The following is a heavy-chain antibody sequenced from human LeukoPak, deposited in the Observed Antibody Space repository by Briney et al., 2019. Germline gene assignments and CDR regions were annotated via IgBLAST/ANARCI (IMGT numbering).Heavy chain of an antibody. V-gene: IGHV4-39*07. CDR1: GASVSGSAYY. J-gene: IGHJ3*02. CDR2: IYYSGST. D-gene: IGHD3/OR15-3a*01. CDR3: ARGGLISLANTPLGAFDI. Sequence: PSETLSLTCTVSGASVSGSAYYWGWIRQPPGKGLEWIGNIYYSGSTYYNESLESRVTISIDTSKNQFSLQLNSVTPEDTAIYYCARGGLISLANTPLGAFDIWGQGTMVSVSS.